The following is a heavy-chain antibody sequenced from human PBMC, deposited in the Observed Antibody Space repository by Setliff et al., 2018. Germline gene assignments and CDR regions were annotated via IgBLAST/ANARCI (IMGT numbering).Heavy chain of an antibody. V-gene: IGHV4-61*10. Sequence: PSETLSLTCTVSDDSISSRHYYWSWIRQPAGKGLEWLGEINHSGNTKSKPSLKSRVTITVDPSKNQFSLKLNSVTAADTAVYYCARGFLRYDSGTYYTYWGQGTLVTVSS. CDR2: INHSGNT. CDR1: DDSISSRHYY. CDR3: ARGFLRYDSGTYYTY. D-gene: IGHD3-10*01. J-gene: IGHJ4*02.